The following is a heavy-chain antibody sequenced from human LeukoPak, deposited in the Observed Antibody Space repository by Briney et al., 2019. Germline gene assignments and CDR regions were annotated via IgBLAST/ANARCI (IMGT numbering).Heavy chain of an antibody. J-gene: IGHJ4*02. V-gene: IGHV4-4*07. CDR3: ARDERGYCSGGSCFSWSDY. CDR2: IYTSGST. Sequence: ETLSLTCTVSGGSISSYYWSWIRQPAGKGLEWIGRIYTSGSTNYNPSLKSRVTMSVDTSKNQFSLKLSSVTAADTAVYYCARDERGYCSGGSCFSWSDYWGQGTLVTVSS. CDR1: GGSISSYY. D-gene: IGHD2-15*01.